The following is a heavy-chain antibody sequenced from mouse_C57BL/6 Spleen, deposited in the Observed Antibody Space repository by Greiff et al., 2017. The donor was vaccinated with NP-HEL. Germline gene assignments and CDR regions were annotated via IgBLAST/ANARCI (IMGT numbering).Heavy chain of an antibody. CDR1: GYTFTSYW. D-gene: IGHD2-5*01. J-gene: IGHJ1*03. Sequence: QVQLQQPGAELVRPGSSVKLSCEASGYTFTSYWMHWVKQRPIQGLEWIGNIDPSDSETHYNQKFKDKATLTVDKSSSTAYMQLSSLTSEDSAVYYCARSYYSNYGWYFDVWGTGTTVTVSS. CDR2: IDPSDSET. CDR3: ARSYYSNYGWYFDV. V-gene: IGHV1-52*01.